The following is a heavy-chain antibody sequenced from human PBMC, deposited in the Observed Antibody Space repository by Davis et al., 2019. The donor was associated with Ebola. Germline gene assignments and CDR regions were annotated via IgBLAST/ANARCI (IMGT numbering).Heavy chain of an antibody. CDR2: IYYSGSN. CDR1: GGSISPYY. Sequence: MPGGSLRLSCTVSGGSISPYYWSWIRQPPGKGLEWIGYIYYSGSNKYNLSLKGRVAISVYTSKNQFSLKLSSVTAADTAVYYCARGGGLGGYGMDVWGQGTTVTVSS. CDR3: ARGGGLGGYGMDV. J-gene: IGHJ6*02. V-gene: IGHV4-59*08. D-gene: IGHD3-10*01.